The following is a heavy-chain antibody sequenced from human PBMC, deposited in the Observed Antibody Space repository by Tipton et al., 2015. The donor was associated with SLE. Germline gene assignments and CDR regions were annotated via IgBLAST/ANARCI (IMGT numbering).Heavy chain of an antibody. J-gene: IGHJ5*02. CDR2: IYYSGST. D-gene: IGHD6-13*01. Sequence: TLSLTCTVSGGSISSYYWSWIRQPPGKGLEWIGYIYYSGSTNYNPSLKSRVTISVDTSKNQFSLKLSSVTAADTAVYYCARSMEQQLANWFDPWGQGTLVTVSS. CDR3: ARSMEQQLANWFDP. CDR1: GGSISSYY. V-gene: IGHV4-59*12.